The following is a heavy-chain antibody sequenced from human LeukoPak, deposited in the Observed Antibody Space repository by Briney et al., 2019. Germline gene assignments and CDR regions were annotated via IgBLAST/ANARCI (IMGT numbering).Heavy chain of an antibody. CDR1: GFTFSTYA. CDR3: AKEPREYCSSTSCPNWFDY. CDR2: ISASGGTT. Sequence: GGSLRLSCAASGFTFSTYAMSWVRQAPGKGLEWVSAISASGGTTYYADSVKGRFTISRDNSKNTLYLQMNSLRAEDTAVYYCAKEPREYCSSTSCPNWFDYWGQGTLVTVSS. V-gene: IGHV3-23*01. D-gene: IGHD2-2*01. J-gene: IGHJ5*01.